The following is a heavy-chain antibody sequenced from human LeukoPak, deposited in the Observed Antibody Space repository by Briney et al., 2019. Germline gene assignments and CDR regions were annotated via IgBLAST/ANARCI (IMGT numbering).Heavy chain of an antibody. J-gene: IGHJ4*02. V-gene: IGHV1-18*01. CDR3: ARDRGRITMIKYYFDY. Sequence: ASVKVSCKTSGYTFTSYSISWVRQAPVQGLEWMGWISAYNGNTNYAQKLQGRVTMTTDTSTSTAYMELRSLRSDDTAVYYCARDRGRITMIKYYFDYWGQGTLVTVSS. CDR2: ISAYNGNT. D-gene: IGHD3-22*01. CDR1: GYTFTSYS.